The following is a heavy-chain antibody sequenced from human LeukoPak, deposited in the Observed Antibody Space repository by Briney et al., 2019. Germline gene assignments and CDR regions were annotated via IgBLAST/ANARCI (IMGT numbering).Heavy chain of an antibody. Sequence: GWSLRLSCAASGFTFRSYNMNGVRQAPGKGLEWVSHISSSSSTIYYADSVKGRLTMSRDNATNSLYLQMNSLRDADTAVCFCARDRGGWDYWGQGTLVTVSS. CDR3: ARDRGGWDY. D-gene: IGHD6-19*01. V-gene: IGHV3-48*02. J-gene: IGHJ4*02. CDR2: ISSSSSTI. CDR1: GFTFRSYN.